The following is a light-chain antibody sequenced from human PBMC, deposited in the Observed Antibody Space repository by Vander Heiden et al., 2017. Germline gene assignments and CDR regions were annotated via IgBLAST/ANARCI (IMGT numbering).Light chain of an antibody. CDR2: EVF. J-gene: IGLJ2*01. Sequence: QSALTQPDSVSGSPGQSITISSTGTSSDIVEHNSVPWSQHHPGKAPKFLIYEVFNRPSGISDRFSGSKSGNTASLTISGLQAEDEAHYYCSSYTNSNDVLFGGGTKLTVL. CDR3: SSYTNSNDVL. CDR1: SSDIVEHNS. V-gene: IGLV2-14*01.